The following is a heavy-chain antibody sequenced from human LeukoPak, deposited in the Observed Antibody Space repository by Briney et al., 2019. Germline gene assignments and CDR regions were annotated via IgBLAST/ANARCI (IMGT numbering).Heavy chain of an antibody. V-gene: IGHV3-9*01. Sequence: SLRLSCSASGVYFWDHPRHWIRQAPGKGPEWIGDIWNSVSKRYEDSVRGRFTISRDNAGNSVYLQMKSLRSEDTAFYYCAQEIRRGDSPLDSWGQGPLVTVSS. J-gene: IGHJ4*02. CDR2: IWNSVSK. CDR3: AQEIRRGDSPLDS. CDR1: GVYFWDHP. D-gene: IGHD3-10*01.